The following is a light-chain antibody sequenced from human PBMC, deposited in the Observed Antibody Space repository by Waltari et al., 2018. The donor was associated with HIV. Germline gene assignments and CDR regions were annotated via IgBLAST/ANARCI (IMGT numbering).Light chain of an antibody. V-gene: IGLV2-14*03. CDR1: SSDLGGYNY. CDR2: DVT. CDR3: SSYTSSSTWV. Sequence: QSALTQPASVSGSPGQSITISCTGTSSDLGGYNYVSWYQQHPGKAPKLMIYDVTNRPSGVSNRFSGSKSGNTASPTISGLQVEDEADYYCSSYTSSSTWVFGGGTKLTVL. J-gene: IGLJ3*02.